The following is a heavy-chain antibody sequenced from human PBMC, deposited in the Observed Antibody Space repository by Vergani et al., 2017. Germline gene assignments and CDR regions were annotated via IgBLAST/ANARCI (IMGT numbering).Heavy chain of an antibody. CDR3: AKLWEMCDYGDGVGYFDY. CDR2: IRYDGSNK. J-gene: IGHJ4*02. Sequence: QVQLVESGGGVVQPGGSLRLSCAASGFTFSSYGMHWVRQAPGKGLEWVAFIRYDGSNKYYADSVKGRFTISRDNSKNTLYLQMNSLRAEDTAVYYCAKLWEMCDYGDGVGYFDYWGQGTLVTVSS. V-gene: IGHV3-30*02. CDR1: GFTFSSYG. D-gene: IGHD4-17*01.